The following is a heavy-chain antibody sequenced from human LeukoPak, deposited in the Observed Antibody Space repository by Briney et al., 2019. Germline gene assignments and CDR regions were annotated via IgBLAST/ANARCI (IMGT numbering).Heavy chain of an antibody. CDR1: GFTFSSYG. D-gene: IGHD2-2*01. CDR3: ARGPGHIVVVPAAKPSYYYYGMDV. CDR2: ICYDGSNK. V-gene: IGHV3-33*08. J-gene: IGHJ6*02. Sequence: GRSLRLSCAASGFTFSSYGMHWVRQAPGKGLEWVAVICYDGSNKYYADSVKGRFTISRDNSKNTLYLQMNSLRAEDTAVYYCARGPGHIVVVPAAKPSYYYYGMDVWGQGTTVTVSS.